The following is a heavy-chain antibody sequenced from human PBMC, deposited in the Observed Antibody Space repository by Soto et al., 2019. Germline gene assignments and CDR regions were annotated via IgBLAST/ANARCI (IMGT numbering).Heavy chain of an antibody. V-gene: IGHV1-18*01. J-gene: IGHJ5*02. Sequence: ASVKVSCKASGYTFTSYGISWVRQAPGQGLEWMGWISAYNGNTNYAQKLQGRVTMTTDTSTSTAYMELRSLRSDDTAVYYCGREGYCSSTSCRRPNKWFDPWGQGTLVNVSS. D-gene: IGHD2-2*01. CDR1: GYTFTSYG. CDR3: GREGYCSSTSCRRPNKWFDP. CDR2: ISAYNGNT.